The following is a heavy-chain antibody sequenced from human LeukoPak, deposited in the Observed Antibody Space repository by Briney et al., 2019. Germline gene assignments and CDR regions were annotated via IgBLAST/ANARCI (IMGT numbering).Heavy chain of an antibody. Sequence: SVKVSCKASGGTFSSYTISWVRLAPGQGLEWMGRIIPILGIANYAQKFQGRVTITADKSTSTAYMELSSLRSEDTAVYYCAREISMTTVPNEAFDYWGQGTLVTVSS. V-gene: IGHV1-69*04. CDR1: GGTFSSYT. CDR3: AREISMTTVPNEAFDY. D-gene: IGHD4-17*01. J-gene: IGHJ4*02. CDR2: IIPILGIA.